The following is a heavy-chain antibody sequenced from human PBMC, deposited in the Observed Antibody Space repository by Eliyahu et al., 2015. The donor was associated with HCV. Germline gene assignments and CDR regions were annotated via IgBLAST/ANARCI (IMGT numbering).Heavy chain of an antibody. D-gene: IGHD2-15*01. CDR2: IIPIFGTA. V-gene: IGHV1-69*01. J-gene: IGHJ5*02. CDR3: ARDXTATYNWFDP. CDR1: GGTFSSYA. Sequence: EVKKPGSSVKVSCKASGGTFSSYAISWVRQAPGQGLEWMGGIIPIFGTAKYAQKFQGRVTTTADESTSTAYMELSSLRSEDTAVYYCARDXTATYNWFDPWGQGTLVTVSS.